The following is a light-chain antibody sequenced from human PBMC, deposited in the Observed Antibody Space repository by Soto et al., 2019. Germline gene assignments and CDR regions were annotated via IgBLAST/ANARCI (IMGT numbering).Light chain of an antibody. CDR2: DAS. J-gene: IGKJ2*01. V-gene: IGKV1-13*02. CDR1: QGISSA. Sequence: AIQLTQSPSSLSASVGDRVTITCRASQGISSALAWYRQKPGKTPKLLIYDASSLESGVPSRFSGSGSGTDFTLTISSLQPEDFATYYCQQFNTYPPYTFGQGTKLEIK. CDR3: QQFNTYPPYT.